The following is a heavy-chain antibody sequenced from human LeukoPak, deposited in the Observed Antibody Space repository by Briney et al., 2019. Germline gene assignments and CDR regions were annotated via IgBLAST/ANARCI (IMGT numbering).Heavy chain of an antibody. CDR3: ARSSSSTFDP. CDR1: GGSFGGYY. CDR2: INHSGST. J-gene: IGHJ5*02. Sequence: TSETLSLTCAVYGGSFGGYYWSWIRQPPGKGLEWIGEINHSGSTNYNPSLKSRVTISVDTSKNQFSLKLSSVTAADTAINYCARSSSSTFDPWGRGTLVTVSS. D-gene: IGHD6-19*01. V-gene: IGHV4-34*01.